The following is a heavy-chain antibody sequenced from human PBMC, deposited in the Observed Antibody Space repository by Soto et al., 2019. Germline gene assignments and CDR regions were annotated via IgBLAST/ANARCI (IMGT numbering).Heavy chain of an antibody. Sequence: RSLTCAVSGASISTNNWWSWVRQPPGKGLEWIGEVYHSGSANCNPSLKSRVTISIDKSKNQFSLRLTSMTAADKAVYYCAVPGAGDFNYWSQGTLVTVSS. J-gene: IGHJ4*02. CDR1: GASISTNNW. D-gene: IGHD6-13*01. CDR2: VYHSGSA. CDR3: AVPGAGDFNY. V-gene: IGHV4-4*02.